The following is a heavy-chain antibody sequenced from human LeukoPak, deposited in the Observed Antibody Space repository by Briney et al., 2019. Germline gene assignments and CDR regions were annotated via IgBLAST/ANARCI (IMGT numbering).Heavy chain of an antibody. Sequence: SETLSLTCNVSGASMRSETHYWSWLRQHPGKGPEWIAYIYYTAGAYYNPSLESRVSISLDASENQFSLKLSSVTAADTAVYYCARGRRELKYAPDYWGQGTLVTASS. D-gene: IGHD2-2*01. CDR2: IYYTAGA. CDR1: GASMRSETHY. J-gene: IGHJ4*02. V-gene: IGHV4-31*03. CDR3: ARGRRELKYAPDY.